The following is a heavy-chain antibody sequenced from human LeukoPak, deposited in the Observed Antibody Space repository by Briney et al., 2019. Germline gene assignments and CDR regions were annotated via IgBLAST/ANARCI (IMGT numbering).Heavy chain of an antibody. V-gene: IGHV3-23*01. Sequence: GGSLRLSCAASGFTFSSYAMSWVRQAPGKGLEWVSAISGSGGSTYYADSVKGRFTISRDNSRNTLYLQMNSLRAEDTAVYYCAKGPGDYVRGGYRPPIYFDYWGQGTLVTVSS. CDR3: AKGPGDYVRGGYRPPIYFDY. CDR2: ISGSGGST. D-gene: IGHD3-16*02. J-gene: IGHJ4*02. CDR1: GFTFSSYA.